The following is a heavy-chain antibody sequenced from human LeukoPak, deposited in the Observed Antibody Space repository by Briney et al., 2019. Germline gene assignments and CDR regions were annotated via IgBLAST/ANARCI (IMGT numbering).Heavy chain of an antibody. J-gene: IGHJ4*02. D-gene: IGHD7-27*01. CDR3: VRDLVYGTGDQRFDD. V-gene: IGHV3-74*01. Sequence: GGALRLSCTASGFIFSSYWMHWVRQPPGKGLEWVSRMNSDGSSTNYADSVKGRLTISRDNAKNTLYLQMNGLRVEDTAVYYCVRDLVYGTGDQRFDDWGQGTLVTVSS. CDR2: MNSDGSST. CDR1: GFIFSSYW.